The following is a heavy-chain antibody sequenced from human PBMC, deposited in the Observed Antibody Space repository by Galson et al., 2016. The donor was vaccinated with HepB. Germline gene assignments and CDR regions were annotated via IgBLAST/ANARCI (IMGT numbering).Heavy chain of an antibody. Sequence: GAEVKKPGESLKISCKASGYTFTKYWIAWVRQMPGKGLECMGIIYPGDSETRYSPAFQGQVTISVDTSISTASLQWNRLKASDTGMYYCARHDYGDSPFDSWGQGTLVTVSS. CDR2: IYPGDSET. CDR3: ARHDYGDSPFDS. CDR1: GYTFTKYW. J-gene: IGHJ4*02. V-gene: IGHV5-51*01. D-gene: IGHD4-17*01.